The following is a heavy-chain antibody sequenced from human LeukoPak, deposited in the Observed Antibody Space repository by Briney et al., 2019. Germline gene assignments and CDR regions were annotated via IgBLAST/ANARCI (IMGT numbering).Heavy chain of an antibody. CDR2: IYHSGST. CDR1: GGSISSGGYY. Sequence: SETLSLTCTVSGGSISSGGYYWSWIRQPPGKGLEWIGYIYHSGSTYYNPSLKSRVTISVDRSKNQFSLKLSSVTAADTAVYYCARAPGYYGSGSYYNGGWFDPWGQGTLVTVSS. CDR3: ARAPGYYGSGSYYNGGWFDP. J-gene: IGHJ5*02. V-gene: IGHV4-30-2*01. D-gene: IGHD3-10*01.